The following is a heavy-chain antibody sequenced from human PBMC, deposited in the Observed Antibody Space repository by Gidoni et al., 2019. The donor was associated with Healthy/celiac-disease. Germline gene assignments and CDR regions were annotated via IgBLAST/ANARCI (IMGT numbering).Heavy chain of an antibody. D-gene: IGHD6-19*01. V-gene: IGHV1-46*01. CDR2: INPSGGST. Sequence: QVQLVQSGAEVKKPGASVKVSCKESGYTFPRYYMHWVRQAPGQGLEGMGIINPSGGSTSYAQKFQGKVTMTRDTSTSTVYMELSSLRSEDTAVYYCARGRGSGWSTNWFDPWGQGTLVTVSS. CDR3: ARGRGSGWSTNWFDP. CDR1: GYTFPRYY. J-gene: IGHJ5*02.